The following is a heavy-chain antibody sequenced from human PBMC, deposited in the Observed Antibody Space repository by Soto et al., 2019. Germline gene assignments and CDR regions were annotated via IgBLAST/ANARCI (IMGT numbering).Heavy chain of an antibody. Sequence: QVQLQESGPGLVKPSETLSLTCTVSDDSTSSYKWSWIRQPPGRSLEWIGYIDSNGGTSYNPSLQTRVTISVDTSTKQFSLRLSSVTTADTAVYYCVRQGFGRLHGLVDVWGQGTTFSESS. CDR1: DDSTSSYK. V-gene: IGHV4-59*08. D-gene: IGHD3-10*01. J-gene: IGHJ6*01. CDR3: VRQGFGRLHGLVDV. CDR2: IDSNGGT.